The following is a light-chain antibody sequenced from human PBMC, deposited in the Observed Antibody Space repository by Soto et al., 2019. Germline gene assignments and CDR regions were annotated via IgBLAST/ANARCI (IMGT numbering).Light chain of an antibody. V-gene: IGKV3-15*01. CDR1: KSVSSN. CDR2: GAS. CDR3: QQYKNGWT. J-gene: IGKJ1*01. Sequence: EIVMMQSPATLSVSPGERATLSCRASKSVSSNLAWYQQKPGQAPWLLIYGASTRATGIPARFSGSGSGTEFTLTISSLQSEDFAVYYCQQYKNGWTFGQGTKVEIK.